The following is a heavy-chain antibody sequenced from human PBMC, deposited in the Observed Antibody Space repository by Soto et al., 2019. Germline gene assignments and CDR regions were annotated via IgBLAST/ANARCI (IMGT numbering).Heavy chain of an antibody. CDR1: GASISTYS. D-gene: IGHD4-4*01. CDR3: ARHNAGANSNYDD. Sequence: SETLSLTCTVSGASISTYSWSWIRQPPGKGLEWIGYVYDSGSTSYNPSLKSRVTISVDTSKSQLSLKLSSVTAADTAVYYCARHNAGANSNYDDWGQGTLVTVSS. CDR2: VYDSGST. V-gene: IGHV4-59*08. J-gene: IGHJ4*02.